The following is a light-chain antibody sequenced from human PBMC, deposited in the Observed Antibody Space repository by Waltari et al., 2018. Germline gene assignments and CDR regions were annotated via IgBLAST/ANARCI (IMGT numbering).Light chain of an antibody. CDR3: TSFTSSNTWV. V-gene: IGLV2-14*01. CDR2: EVT. J-gene: IGLJ3*02. CDR1: SSDVGGYNY. Sequence: QSALTQPRSVSGSPGQSITISCTGTSSDVGGYNYVSWYQQHPGKAPKVMIYEVTNRPSGVSHRFSGSKSDNTASLTISGLQAEDEADYYCTSFTSSNTWVFGGGTKLTVL.